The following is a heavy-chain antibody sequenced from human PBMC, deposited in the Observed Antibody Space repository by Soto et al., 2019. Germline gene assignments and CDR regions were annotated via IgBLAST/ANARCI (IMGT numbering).Heavy chain of an antibody. CDR1: GGSISSYY. Sequence: PSETLSLTCTVSGGSISSYYWSWIRQPPGKGLEWIGYIYYSGSTNSNPSLKSRVTISVDTSKNQFSLKLSSVTAADTAVYYCARDSKRGYSGYDKLDYWGQGTLVTVSS. J-gene: IGHJ4*02. CDR3: ARDSKRGYSGYDKLDY. V-gene: IGHV4-59*01. CDR2: IYYSGST. D-gene: IGHD5-12*01.